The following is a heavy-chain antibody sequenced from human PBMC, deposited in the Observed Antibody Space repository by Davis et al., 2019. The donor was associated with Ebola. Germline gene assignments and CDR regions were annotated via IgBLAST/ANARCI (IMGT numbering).Heavy chain of an antibody. Sequence: GESLKISCEGSGYSFTSYWIGWVRQVPGKGLEWMAIIYPGDSDTRYSPSFQGQVTISADKSISTAYLQWSSLKASDTAMYYCARRRVIHDLATNDYFDFWGQGTLVTVSS. CDR2: IYPGDSDT. CDR1: GYSFTSYW. V-gene: IGHV5-51*01. D-gene: IGHD5-12*01. J-gene: IGHJ4*02. CDR3: ARRRVIHDLATNDYFDF.